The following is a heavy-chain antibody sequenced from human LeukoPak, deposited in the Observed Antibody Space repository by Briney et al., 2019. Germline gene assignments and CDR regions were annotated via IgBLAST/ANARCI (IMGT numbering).Heavy chain of an antibody. CDR3: AKGDMTGPSNLAAFDI. CDR1: GFTLRNYA. CDR2: ISGSGGST. Sequence: GGSLRLSCAASGFTLRNYAMSWVRQAPGKGLEWVSAISGSGGSTYYADSVKGRFTISRDNSKNTLYLQMNSLRAEDTAVYYCAKGDMTGPSNLAAFDIWGQGTMVTVSS. D-gene: IGHD3-9*01. J-gene: IGHJ3*02. V-gene: IGHV3-23*01.